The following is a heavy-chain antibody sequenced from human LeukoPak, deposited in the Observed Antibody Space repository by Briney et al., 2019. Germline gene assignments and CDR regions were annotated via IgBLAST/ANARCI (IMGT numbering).Heavy chain of an antibody. J-gene: IGHJ6*03. D-gene: IGHD1-26*01. CDR3: ARDRGPYYYYYMDV. CDR2: IYTSGST. Sequence: SETLSLTCTVSGGSISSYYWSWIRQAAGKGLEWIGRIYTSGSTNYNPSLKSRVTMSVDTSKNQFSLKLSSVTAADTAVYYCARDRGPYYYYYMDVWGKGTTVTVSS. CDR1: GGSISSYY. V-gene: IGHV4-4*07.